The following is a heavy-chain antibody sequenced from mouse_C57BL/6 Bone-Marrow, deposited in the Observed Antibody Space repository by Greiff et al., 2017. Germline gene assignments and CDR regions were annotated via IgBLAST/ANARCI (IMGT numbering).Heavy chain of an antibody. D-gene: IGHD2-2*01. Sequence: VQLQQSGAELVRPGASVKLSCTASGFNIKDDYMHWVKQRPEQGLEWIGWIDPENGDTEYASKFQGKATITADTSSNTAYLQLSSLTSEDTAVYYCTTNYGYDEWFAYWGQGTLVTVSA. CDR1: GFNIKDDY. J-gene: IGHJ3*01. CDR2: IDPENGDT. CDR3: TTNYGYDEWFAY. V-gene: IGHV14-4*01.